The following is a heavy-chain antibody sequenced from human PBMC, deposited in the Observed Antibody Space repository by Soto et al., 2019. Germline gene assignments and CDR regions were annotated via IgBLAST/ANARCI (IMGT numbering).Heavy chain of an antibody. J-gene: IGHJ2*01. V-gene: IGHV4-59*08. CDR1: GGSISSYY. Sequence: QVQLQESGPGLVKPSETLSLTCTVSGGSISSYYWSWIRQPPGKGLEWIGYIYYSGSTNYNPSLKSRVTISVDTSKNQFSLKLRSVTAADTAVYYWARFNWYFDLWGRGTLVTVSS. CDR2: IYYSGST. CDR3: ARFNWYFDL.